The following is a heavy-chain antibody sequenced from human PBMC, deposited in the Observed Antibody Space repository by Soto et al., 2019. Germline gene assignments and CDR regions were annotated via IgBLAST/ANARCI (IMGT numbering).Heavy chain of an antibody. J-gene: IGHJ6*02. CDR2: INSDGSST. V-gene: IGHV3-74*01. D-gene: IGHD3-10*01. CDR1: GFTFSTYW. CDR3: ARDRWGGGRDMDV. Sequence: EVQLVESGGGLVQPGGSLRLSCAASGFTFSTYWIHWVRQAPGKGLVWVSRINSDGSSTNYADSVKGRFTISRDNAKNTLFLQMNSLRAADTAVYYCARDRWGGGRDMDVWGQGTTVTVSS.